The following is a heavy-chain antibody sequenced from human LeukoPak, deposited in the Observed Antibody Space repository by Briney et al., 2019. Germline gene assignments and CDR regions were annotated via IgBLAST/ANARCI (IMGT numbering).Heavy chain of an antibody. V-gene: IGHV4-39*07. D-gene: IGHD5-12*01. CDR2: IYYSRST. CDR1: GGSISSSSYY. J-gene: IGHJ6*02. CDR3: ARDRSKGRYDYYYGMDV. Sequence: SETLSLTCTVSGGSISSSSYYWGWIRQPPGKGLEWIGSIYYSRSTYYNPSLKSRVTISVDTSKNQFSLKLSSVTAADTAVYYCARDRSKGRYDYYYGMDVWGQGTTVTVSS.